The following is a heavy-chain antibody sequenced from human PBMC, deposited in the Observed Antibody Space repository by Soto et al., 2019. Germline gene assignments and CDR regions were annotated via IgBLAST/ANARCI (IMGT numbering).Heavy chain of an antibody. CDR1: GCTFTRSG. D-gene: IGHD1-26*01. CDR2: MNPNSGNT. V-gene: IGHV1-8*01. CDR3: ATVFGGNYNDYFDK. Sequence: ASVKVSCKASGCTFTRSGISWVRQAPGQGLEWMGWMNPNSGNTGYAQKFQGRVTMTRNTSISTAYMELSSLRSEDTAVYYCATVFGGNYNDYFDKWSQGTLVTVS. J-gene: IGHJ4*02.